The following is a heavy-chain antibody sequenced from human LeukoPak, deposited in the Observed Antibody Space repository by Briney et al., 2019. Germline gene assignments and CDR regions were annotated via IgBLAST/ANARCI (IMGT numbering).Heavy chain of an antibody. J-gene: IGHJ4*02. Sequence: QSGGSLRLSCAASDFTFSNYWMSWVRQAPGKGLEWVANIKEDGSEKKYVDSVKGRFTISRDNAKNSLYLQMNSLRAEDTAVYYCARDSKPIVLMVYAADYWGQGTLVTVSS. CDR2: IKEDGSEK. V-gene: IGHV3-7*01. D-gene: IGHD2-8*01. CDR1: DFTFSNYW. CDR3: ARDSKPIVLMVYAADY.